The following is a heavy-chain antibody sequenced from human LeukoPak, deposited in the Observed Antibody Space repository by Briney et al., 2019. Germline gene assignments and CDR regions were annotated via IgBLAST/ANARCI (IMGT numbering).Heavy chain of an antibody. CDR3: ARSPPNSYYYYYMDV. D-gene: IGHD4-23*01. Sequence: ASVKVSCKASGGTFSSYAISWVRQAPGQGLEWMGGIIPIFGTANYAQKFQGRVTITADESTSTAYMELSSLRSEDTAVYYCARSPPNSYYYYYMDVWGKGTTVTISS. CDR1: GGTFSSYA. V-gene: IGHV1-69*13. J-gene: IGHJ6*03. CDR2: IIPIFGTA.